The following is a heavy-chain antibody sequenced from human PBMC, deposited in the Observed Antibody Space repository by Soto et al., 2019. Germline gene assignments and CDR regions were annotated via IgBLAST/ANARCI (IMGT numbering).Heavy chain of an antibody. V-gene: IGHV1-2*04. CDR1: GYTFTGYY. J-gene: IGHJ4*02. CDR2: INSRTGAT. Sequence: QVQLVQSGTEVKMPGASVKVSCKASGYTFTGYYMHWVRQVPGQGLEWMGWINSRTGATNYAQKFQGWVTMTRDTSSSTAYMEVSRLKSDDTAVYYCARDGGEYGDYDYWGQGTLVTVSS. CDR3: ARDGGEYGDYDY. D-gene: IGHD4-17*01.